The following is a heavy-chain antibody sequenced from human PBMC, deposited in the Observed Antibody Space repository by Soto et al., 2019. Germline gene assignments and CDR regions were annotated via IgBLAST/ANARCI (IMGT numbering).Heavy chain of an antibody. CDR3: ARDAIAGGYYYGMDV. J-gene: IGHJ6*02. V-gene: IGHV4-31*03. D-gene: IGHD3-10*01. CDR1: GGFISRGGYY. CDR2: IYNSGDS. Sequence: QVQLQESGPGLVKPSQTLSLICTVSGGFISRGGYYWSWIRQHPGKGLEWIGYIYNSGDSYYNPSLKSRVTITVDTSKNEFSLKLSSVTAADTAVYYCARDAIAGGYYYGMDVWGQGTTVTVSS.